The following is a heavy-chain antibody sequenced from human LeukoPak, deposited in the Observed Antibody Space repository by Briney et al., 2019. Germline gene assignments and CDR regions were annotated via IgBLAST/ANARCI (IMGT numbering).Heavy chain of an antibody. CDR1: GFTFDDYT. Sequence: QPGGSLRLPCAASGFTFDDYTMHWVRQAPGKGLEWVSLISWDGGSTYYADSVKGRFTISRDNSKNSLYLQMNSLRTEDTALYYCAKNSRRYYDSSGEYYYYYMDVWGKGTTVTVSS. D-gene: IGHD3-22*01. CDR2: ISWDGGST. J-gene: IGHJ6*03. CDR3: AKNSRRYYDSSGEYYYYYMDV. V-gene: IGHV3-43*01.